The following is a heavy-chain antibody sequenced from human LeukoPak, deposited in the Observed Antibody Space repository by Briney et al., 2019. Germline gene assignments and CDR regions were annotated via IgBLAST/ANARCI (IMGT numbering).Heavy chain of an antibody. V-gene: IGHV4-30-4*01. CDR3: ARESDIVVVTAIPGYAFDI. CDR1: GGSISSGDYY. J-gene: IGHJ3*02. D-gene: IGHD2-21*02. Sequence: PSETLSLTCTVSGGSISSGDYYWSWLRQPPGTGLEWIGYIYYSGSTYYNPSLESRVTISVDTSKNQFSLKLSSVTAADTAVYYCARESDIVVVTAIPGYAFDIWGQGTMVTVSS. CDR2: IYYSGST.